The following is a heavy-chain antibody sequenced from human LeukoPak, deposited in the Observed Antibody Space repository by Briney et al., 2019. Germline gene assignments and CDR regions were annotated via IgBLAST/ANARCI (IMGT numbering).Heavy chain of an antibody. J-gene: IGHJ6*03. CDR1: GGSISTYY. D-gene: IGHD3-16*01. CDR3: ARETSQKGAHYMDV. CDR2: IFYSGST. Sequence: SETLSLTCTVSGGSISTYYWSWIRQPPGKGLEWIGYIFYSGSTDYNPSLKSRVTISVDTSKNQFSLKLSSVTAADTAVYYCARETSQKGAHYMDVWGKGTTVTISS. V-gene: IGHV4-59*01.